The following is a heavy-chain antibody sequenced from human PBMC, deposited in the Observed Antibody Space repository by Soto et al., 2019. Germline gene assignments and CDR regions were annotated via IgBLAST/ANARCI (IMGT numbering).Heavy chain of an antibody. V-gene: IGHV3-48*01. Sequence: EVQLVESGGGLVQPGGSLRLSCGASGFTFSSYSMNWVRQAPGKGREWISYISTSSSTIYYADSVKGRFTISSDNTKKAVKVLLNSMRLEDTSAYYCARRAVCGQGGTVAV. CDR3: ARRAV. CDR1: GFTFSSYS. J-gene: IGHJ6*02. CDR2: ISTSSSTI.